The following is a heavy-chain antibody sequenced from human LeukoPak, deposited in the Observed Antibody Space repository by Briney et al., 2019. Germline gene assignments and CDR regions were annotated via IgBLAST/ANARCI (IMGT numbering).Heavy chain of an antibody. D-gene: IGHD1-14*01. Sequence: SETLSLTCTVSGASISSTSYYWGWIRQPPGKGLEWIGSTYYRGTTYYNPSLKSRVTISVDTSKNQFSLKLSSVTAADTAVYYCARHEWGITNAFDIWGQGTMVTVSS. J-gene: IGHJ3*02. V-gene: IGHV4-39*01. CDR1: GASISSTSYY. CDR2: TYYRGTT. CDR3: ARHEWGITNAFDI.